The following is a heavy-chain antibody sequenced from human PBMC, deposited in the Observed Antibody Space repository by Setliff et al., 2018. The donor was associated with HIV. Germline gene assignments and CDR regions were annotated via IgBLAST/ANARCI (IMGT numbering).Heavy chain of an antibody. CDR3: ARDRLNVYSSGWGVGY. CDR2: FSGYNGNT. Sequence: ASVKVSCKASGYTFIDYYIHWVRQAPGQGLEWMGWFSGYNGNTNFAQKLQGRVTMTTDTSTGTAYMELRSLRSDDTAVYYCARDRLNVYSSGWGVGYWGQGTLVTVSS. D-gene: IGHD6-25*01. V-gene: IGHV1-18*04. CDR1: GYTFIDYY. J-gene: IGHJ4*02.